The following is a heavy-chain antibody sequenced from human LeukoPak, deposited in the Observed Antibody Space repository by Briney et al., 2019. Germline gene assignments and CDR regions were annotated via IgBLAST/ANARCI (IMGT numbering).Heavy chain of an antibody. J-gene: IGHJ6*02. Sequence: GGSLRLSCAASGFTFSSYWMSWVRQAPGKGLEWVANIKQDGSEKYYVDSVKGRFTISRDNAKNSLYPQMNSLRAEDTAVYYCARSSIVGGSYWYYNYYGMDVWGQGTTVTVSS. D-gene: IGHD1-26*01. CDR2: IKQDGSEK. CDR3: ARSSIVGGSYWYYNYYGMDV. CDR1: GFTFSSYW. V-gene: IGHV3-7*01.